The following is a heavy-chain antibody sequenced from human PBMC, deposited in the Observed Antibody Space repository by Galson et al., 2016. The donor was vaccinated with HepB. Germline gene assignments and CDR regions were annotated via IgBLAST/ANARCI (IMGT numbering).Heavy chain of an antibody. D-gene: IGHD5/OR15-5a*01. CDR1: GFTFSSYA. V-gene: IGHV3-23*01. J-gene: IGHJ6*02. Sequence: SLRLSCAASGFTFSSYAMSWVRQAPGKGLEWVSGISGRGGSTYYADSVEGRFTTSRDNSKNTLYLQMKSLRAEDTAVYYCAKSLLGVTLVSYYYGMDVWGQRTTVAVSS. CDR3: AKSLLGVTLVSYYYGMDV. CDR2: ISGRGGST.